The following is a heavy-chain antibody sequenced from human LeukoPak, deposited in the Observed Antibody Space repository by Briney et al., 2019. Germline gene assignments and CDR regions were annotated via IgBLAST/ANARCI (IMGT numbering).Heavy chain of an antibody. CDR2: ISSSSSTV. Sequence: GGSLRLSCAASGFTFSDYSMNWVRQAPGKGLEWVSYISSSSSTVYYADSVKGRFTISRDNAKNSLYLQVTSLRDEDTAVYYCARDGGSSCLGDYWGQGTLVTVSS. D-gene: IGHD6-13*01. CDR3: ARDGGSSCLGDY. J-gene: IGHJ4*02. CDR1: GFTFSDYS. V-gene: IGHV3-48*02.